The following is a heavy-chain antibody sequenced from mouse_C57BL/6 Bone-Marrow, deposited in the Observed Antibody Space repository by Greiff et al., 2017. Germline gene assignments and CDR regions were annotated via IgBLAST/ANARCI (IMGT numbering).Heavy chain of an antibody. CDR1: GFTFSDYY. V-gene: IGHV5-16*01. J-gene: IGHJ4*01. CDR3: ARDRYYYGSSLWAMDY. D-gene: IGHD1-1*01. Sequence: EVQVVESEGGLVQPGSSMKLSCTASGFTFSDYYMAWVRQVPEKGLEWVANINYDGSSTYYLDSLKSRFIISRDNAKNILYLQMSSLKSEDTATYYCARDRYYYGSSLWAMDYWGQGTSVTVSS. CDR2: INYDGSST.